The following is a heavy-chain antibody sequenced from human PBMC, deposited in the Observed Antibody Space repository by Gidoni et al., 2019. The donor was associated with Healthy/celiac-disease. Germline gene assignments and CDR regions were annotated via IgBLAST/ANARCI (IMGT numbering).Heavy chain of an antibody. V-gene: IGHV3-23*01. Sequence: EVQLLETGGGLVQPGGSLRLTCAASGFTFSSYAMSWVRQAPGQWLELVSAISGSGGSTYYADSVKGRFTISRDNSKNTLYLQINSLRAEDTAVYYCAKLEMATIDDVGYFDLWGRGTLVTVSS. J-gene: IGHJ2*01. CDR2: ISGSGGST. CDR3: AKLEMATIDDVGYFDL. CDR1: GFTFSSYA. D-gene: IGHD5-12*01.